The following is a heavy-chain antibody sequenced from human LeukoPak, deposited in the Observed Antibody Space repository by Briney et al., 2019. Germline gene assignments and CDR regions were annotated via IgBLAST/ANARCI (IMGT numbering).Heavy chain of an antibody. CDR3: ARGSDCSGGSCYNYYYYYMDV. CDR1: GFTFSSYA. CDR2: ISSNGGST. J-gene: IGHJ6*03. V-gene: IGHV3-64*01. D-gene: IGHD2-15*01. Sequence: GGSLRLSCAASGFTFSSYAMHCVRQAPGKGLEYVSAISSNGGSTYYANSVKGRFTISRDNSKNTLYLQMGSLRAEDMAVYYCARGSDCSGGSCYNYYYYYMDVWGKGTTVTVSS.